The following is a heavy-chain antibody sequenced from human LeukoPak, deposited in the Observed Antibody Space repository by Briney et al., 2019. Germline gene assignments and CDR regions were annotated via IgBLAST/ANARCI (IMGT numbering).Heavy chain of an antibody. CDR1: EFTFSSYS. D-gene: IGHD1-26*01. Sequence: PGGSLRLSCAASEFTFSSYSMNWVRQAPGKGLEWVSSITSSSSYIYYADSVKGRFTISRDDAKNSLYLQMNSLRAEDTAVYYCARASDTSWDYYYMDVWGKGTTVTVSS. CDR2: ITSSSSYI. V-gene: IGHV3-21*01. J-gene: IGHJ6*03. CDR3: ARASDTSWDYYYMDV.